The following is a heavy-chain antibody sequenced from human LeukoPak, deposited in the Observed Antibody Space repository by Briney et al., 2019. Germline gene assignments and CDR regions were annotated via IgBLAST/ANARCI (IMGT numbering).Heavy chain of an antibody. V-gene: IGHV1-69*04. CDR3: ARDRLVNYVSHDYYYYYGMDV. Sequence: SVKVSCKASGGTFTSYAISWVRQAPGQGLEWMGRIIPILGIANYAQKFQGRGTVTTDKSTSTAYMDLSSLRSEDTAVYYCARDRLVNYVSHDYYYYYGMDVWGQGTTVTVSS. D-gene: IGHD3-16*01. CDR1: GGTFTSYA. J-gene: IGHJ6*02. CDR2: IIPILGIA.